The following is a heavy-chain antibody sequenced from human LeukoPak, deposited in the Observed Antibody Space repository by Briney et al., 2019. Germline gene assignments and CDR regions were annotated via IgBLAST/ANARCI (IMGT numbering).Heavy chain of an antibody. CDR1: GITFSNYW. V-gene: IGHV3-7*01. Sequence: TGGSLRLSCAASGITFSNYWMSWVRQAPGKGLEWVANIKQIGSDKNYVDSVKGRFTISRDNAKNSLYLQMNSLRADDTAVYYCARDSSSGGNSDYWGQGTLVTVSS. D-gene: IGHD4-23*01. CDR3: ARDSSSGGNSDY. CDR2: IKQIGSDK. J-gene: IGHJ4*02.